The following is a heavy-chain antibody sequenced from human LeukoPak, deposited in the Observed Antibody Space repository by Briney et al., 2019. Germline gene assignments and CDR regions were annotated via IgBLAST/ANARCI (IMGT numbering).Heavy chain of an antibody. CDR1: DGSMSPYY. CDR3: ARGGYCYLDV. CDR2: IFYNGNT. Sequence: SETLSLTCTVSDGSMSPYYWSWIRQSPGKGLEWIAYIFYNGNTKYNPFLWSRVTISIDTSRNQVFLNLNSVTAADTAVYYCARGGYCYLDVWGKGTTVTVSS. J-gene: IGHJ6*03. V-gene: IGHV4-59*01.